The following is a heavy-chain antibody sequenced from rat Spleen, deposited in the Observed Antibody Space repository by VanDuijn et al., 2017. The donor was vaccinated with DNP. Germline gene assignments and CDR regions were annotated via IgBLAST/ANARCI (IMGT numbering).Heavy chain of an antibody. V-gene: IGHV2-1*01. CDR3: ARVPNTYYVMDA. D-gene: IGHD3-8*01. CDR1: GFSLTSNS. Sequence: QVQLKESGPGLVQPSQTLSLTCTVSGFSLTSNSVSWVRQPPGKGLEWMGIIWTGGTTAYNSLLKSRLSITRDTSKSQVFLEMNSLQTEDTATYYCARVPNTYYVMDAWGQGASVTVSS. J-gene: IGHJ4*01. CDR2: IWTGGTT.